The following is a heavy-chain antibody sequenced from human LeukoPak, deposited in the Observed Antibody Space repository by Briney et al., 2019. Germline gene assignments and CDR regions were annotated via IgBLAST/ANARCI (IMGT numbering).Heavy chain of an antibody. V-gene: IGHV3-30*02. Sequence: GGSLRLSCAASGFTFSSYRMHWVRQAPGKGLEWVAFIRYDGSNKYYADSVKGRFTISRDNSKNTLYLQMNSLRAEDTAVYYCVMTTVTTLDYWGQGTLVTVSS. D-gene: IGHD4-17*01. J-gene: IGHJ4*02. CDR3: VMTTVTTLDY. CDR2: IRYDGSNK. CDR1: GFTFSSYR.